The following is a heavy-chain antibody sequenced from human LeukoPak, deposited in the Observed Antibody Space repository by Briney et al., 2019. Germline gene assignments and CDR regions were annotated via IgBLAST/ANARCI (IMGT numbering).Heavy chain of an antibody. CDR2: IKNKTDGGTT. CDR3: ARGRPHGNDY. Sequence: GGSLRLSCAASGFTFSNAWMSWVRQAPGKGLEWVGRIKNKTDGGTTDYAAPVKGRFTISRDDSKNTLYLQMNSLKTEDTAVYYCARGRPHGNDYWGQGTLVTVSS. D-gene: IGHD4-23*01. J-gene: IGHJ4*02. V-gene: IGHV3-15*01. CDR1: GFTFSNAW.